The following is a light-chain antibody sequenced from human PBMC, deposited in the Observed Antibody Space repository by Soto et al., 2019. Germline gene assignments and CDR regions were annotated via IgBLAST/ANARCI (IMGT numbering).Light chain of an antibody. CDR2: SDN. V-gene: IGLV1-44*01. Sequence: QSALTQPPSASGIPGQRVTISCSGSSSNIGSNGVNWYQQLPGTSPKLLIYSDNQRPSGVPDRFSGSKSGTSASLAISGLQSEDEADYYCAPWDDSLNGVVFGGGTKLTVL. CDR1: SSNIGSNG. J-gene: IGLJ2*01. CDR3: APWDDSLNGVV.